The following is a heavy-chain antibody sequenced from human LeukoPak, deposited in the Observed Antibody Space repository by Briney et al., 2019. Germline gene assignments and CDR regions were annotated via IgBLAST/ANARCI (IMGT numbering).Heavy chain of an antibody. Sequence: SVKVSCKASGFTFTSSAVQWVRQARGQRLVWIGWIVVGSGNTNYAQKFQERVTITRDMSTSTAYMELSSLRSEDTAVYYCTAALDILTGYTWGVVDYWGQGTLVTVSS. CDR3: TAALDILTGYTWGVVDY. J-gene: IGHJ4*02. CDR1: GFTFTSSA. CDR2: IVVGSGNT. V-gene: IGHV1-58*01. D-gene: IGHD3-9*01.